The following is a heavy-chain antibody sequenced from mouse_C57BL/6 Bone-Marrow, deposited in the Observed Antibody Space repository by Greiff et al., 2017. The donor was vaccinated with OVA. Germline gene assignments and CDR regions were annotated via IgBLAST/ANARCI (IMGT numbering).Heavy chain of an antibody. Sequence: EVQGVESGGGLVQPGESLKLSCESNEYEFPSHDMSWVRKTPGKRLELVAAINSDGGSTYYPDTMERRVIISRDKTKKTLYLQMSSLRSEDTALYYCARHPPIYYDQYWGQGTTLTVSS. J-gene: IGHJ2*01. CDR2: INSDGGST. CDR1: EYEFPSHD. CDR3: ARHPPIYYDQY. D-gene: IGHD2-4*01. V-gene: IGHV5-2*01.